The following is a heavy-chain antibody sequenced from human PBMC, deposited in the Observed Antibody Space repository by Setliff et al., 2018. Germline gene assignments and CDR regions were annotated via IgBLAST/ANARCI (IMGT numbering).Heavy chain of an antibody. CDR1: GGSISSGSYY. V-gene: IGHV4-61*09. Sequence: SETLSLTCTVSGGSISSGSYYWSWIRQPAGKGLEWIGHIYTSGSTNYNPPLKSRVTISVGTSKNQFSLKLSSVTAADTAVYYCARAISGWYSAHYYYMDVWGKGTTVTVSS. D-gene: IGHD6-19*01. CDR3: ARAISGWYSAHYYYMDV. CDR2: IYTSGST. J-gene: IGHJ6*03.